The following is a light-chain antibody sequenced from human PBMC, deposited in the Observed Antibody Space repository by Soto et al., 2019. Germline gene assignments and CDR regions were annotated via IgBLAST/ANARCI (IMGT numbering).Light chain of an antibody. CDR2: TSS. Sequence: DIQMTQSPSSVSASVGYRVTITCRASLGISRRLAWYQQKPGKAPKLLIHTSSILQGGVPSRFSATGSETDFTLTITNLQPEDFASYYCQQTKSFPITFGQGTRLEIK. CDR3: QQTKSFPIT. V-gene: IGKV1-12*01. CDR1: LGISRR. J-gene: IGKJ5*01.